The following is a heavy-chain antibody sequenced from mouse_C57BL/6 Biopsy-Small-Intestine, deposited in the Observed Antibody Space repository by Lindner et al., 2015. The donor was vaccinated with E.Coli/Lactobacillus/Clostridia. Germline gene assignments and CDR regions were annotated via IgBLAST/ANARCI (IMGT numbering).Heavy chain of an antibody. J-gene: IGHJ4*01. CDR1: GYTFTSYG. D-gene: IGHD2-1*01. Sequence: VQLQESGAELARPGASVKLSCKASGYTFTSYGISWVKQRTGQGLEWIGEIYPRSGNTYYNEKFKGKATLTADKSSSTAYMELRSLTSEDSAVYLCARGDYGNYYAMDYWGQGTSVTVSS. CDR2: IYPRSGNT. CDR3: ARGDYGNYYAMDY. V-gene: IGHV1-81*01.